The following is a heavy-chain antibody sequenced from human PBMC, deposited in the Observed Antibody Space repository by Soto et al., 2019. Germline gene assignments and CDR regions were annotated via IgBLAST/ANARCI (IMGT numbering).Heavy chain of an antibody. V-gene: IGHV3-30*03. J-gene: IGHJ5*02. CDR2: ISYDGSNK. CDR3: ARIAAARRGNWFDP. Sequence: GGSLRLSCAASGFTFSSYGMHWVRQAPGKGLEWVAVISYDGSNKYYADSVKGRFTISRDNSKNTLYLQMNSLRADDTAVYYCARIAAARRGNWFDPWGQGTLVTVSS. D-gene: IGHD6-13*01. CDR1: GFTFSSYG.